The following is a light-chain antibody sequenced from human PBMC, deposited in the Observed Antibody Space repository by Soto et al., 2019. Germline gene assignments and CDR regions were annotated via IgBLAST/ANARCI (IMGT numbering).Light chain of an antibody. V-gene: IGKV3-20*01. CDR1: QSVSSTY. CDR2: GAS. Sequence: EIVLTQSPGTLSLSPGERATLSCRASQSVSSTYLAWYQQKPGQAPSLLLYGASRRVTASQDRFSGSGSGTDFTLTISRLEPEDFAVYYCQQYERSPTTFGGGTKVEIK. CDR3: QQYERSPTT. J-gene: IGKJ4*01.